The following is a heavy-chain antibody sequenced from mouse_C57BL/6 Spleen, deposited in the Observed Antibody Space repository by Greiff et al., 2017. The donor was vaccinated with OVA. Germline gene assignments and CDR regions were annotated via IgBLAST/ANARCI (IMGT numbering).Heavy chain of an antibody. V-gene: IGHV1-4*01. CDR3: ARSGGSSPNWYFDV. Sequence: VQGVESGAELARPGASVKMSCKASGYTFTSYTMHWVKQRPGQGLEWIGYINPSSGYTKYNQKFKDKATLTADKSSSTAYMQLSSLTSEDSAVYYCARSGGSSPNWYFDVWGTGTTVTVSS. CDR1: GYTFTSYT. CDR2: INPSSGYT. J-gene: IGHJ1*03. D-gene: IGHD1-1*01.